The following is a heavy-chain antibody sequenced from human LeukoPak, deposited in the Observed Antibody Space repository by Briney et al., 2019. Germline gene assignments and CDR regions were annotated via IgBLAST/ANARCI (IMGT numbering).Heavy chain of an antibody. Sequence: PGRSLRLSCAASGFTFSSYGMHWVRQAPGKGLEWVAVISYDGSNKYYADSVKGRFTISRDNAKNSLYLQMNSLRAEDTALYYCAKDACSSTSCSNDYWGQGTLVTVSS. D-gene: IGHD2-2*01. CDR2: ISYDGSNK. CDR3: AKDACSSTSCSNDY. CDR1: GFTFSSYG. J-gene: IGHJ4*02. V-gene: IGHV3-30*18.